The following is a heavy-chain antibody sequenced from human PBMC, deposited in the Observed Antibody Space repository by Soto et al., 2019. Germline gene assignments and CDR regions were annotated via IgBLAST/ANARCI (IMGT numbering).Heavy chain of an antibody. CDR1: GFIFTSCA. CDR3: AFGEESRYYYYGMDV. D-gene: IGHD3-10*01. Sequence: PGGSLRLSCAASGFIFTSCAMHWVRQAPGKGLDWVALISYDGSEKNYADSVKGRFTISRDNSKNTVYLQMNSLRDDDTAVYYCAFGEESRYYYYGMDVWGQGTTVTVSS. J-gene: IGHJ6*02. V-gene: IGHV3-30*12. CDR2: ISYDGSEK.